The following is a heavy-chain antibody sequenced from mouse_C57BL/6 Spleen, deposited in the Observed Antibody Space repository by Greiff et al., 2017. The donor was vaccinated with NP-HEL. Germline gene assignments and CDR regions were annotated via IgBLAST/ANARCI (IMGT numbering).Heavy chain of an antibody. CDR2: ISSGSSTI. V-gene: IGHV5-17*01. CDR3: ARGYLYYAMDY. CDR1: GFTFSDYG. D-gene: IGHD5-1*01. J-gene: IGHJ4*01. Sequence: EVQLVESGGGLVKPGGSLQLSCAASGFTFSDYGMHWVRPAPETGLEWVAYISSGSSTIYYADTVKGRFTISRDNAKNTLFLQMTSLRSEDTAMYYCARGYLYYAMDYWGQGTSVTVSS.